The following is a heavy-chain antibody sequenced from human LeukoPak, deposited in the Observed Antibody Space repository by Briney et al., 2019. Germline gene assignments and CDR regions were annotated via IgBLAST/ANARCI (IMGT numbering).Heavy chain of an antibody. CDR2: IDGDGSAT. CDR3: ARDLNWGQVDY. J-gene: IGHJ4*02. Sequence: GGSLRLSCAASGFTFSGHWMYWLRQAPGKGLAWVSRIDGDGSATNYAGSMKGRFTISRDNARNIVYLQMNSLREDDTAVYYCARDLNWGQVDYWGQGTLVTVSS. CDR1: GFTFSGHW. V-gene: IGHV3-74*01. D-gene: IGHD7-27*01.